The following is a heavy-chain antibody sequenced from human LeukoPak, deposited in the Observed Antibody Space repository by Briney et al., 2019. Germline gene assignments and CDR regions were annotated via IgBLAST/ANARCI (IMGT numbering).Heavy chain of an antibody. CDR1: GGSISSGDYY. D-gene: IGHD1-26*01. CDR3: ASYPPTIGNAFDI. J-gene: IGHJ3*02. CDR2: IYYSGST. Sequence: SQTLSLTCTVSGGSISSGDYYWSWIRQPPGKGLEWIGYIYYSGSTYYNPSLKSRVTISVDTSKNQFSLKLSSVTAADTAVYYCASYPPTIGNAFDIWGQGTIVTVSS. V-gene: IGHV4-30-4*01.